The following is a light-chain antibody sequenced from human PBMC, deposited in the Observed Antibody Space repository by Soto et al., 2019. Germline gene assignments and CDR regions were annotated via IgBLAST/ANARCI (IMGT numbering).Light chain of an antibody. CDR1: NIGSKS. Sequence: SYELTQPPSVSVAPGQTARITCGGTNIGSKSVHWYQQKPGQAPVLVVYDDSDRPSGIPERFSGSNSGNTATLTISRVEAGDEADYYCQVWDTGSDHVVFGGGTQLTVL. CDR2: DDS. CDR3: QVWDTGSDHVV. J-gene: IGLJ2*01. V-gene: IGLV3-21*02.